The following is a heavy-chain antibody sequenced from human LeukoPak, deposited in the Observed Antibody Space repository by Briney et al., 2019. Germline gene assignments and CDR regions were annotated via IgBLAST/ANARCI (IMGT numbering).Heavy chain of an antibody. CDR1: GYTFTGYY. CDR2: INPRDGET. D-gene: IGHD3-3*01. J-gene: IGHJ4*02. CDR3: GRDWELRFHQGGLDY. V-gene: IGHV1-2*06. Sequence: ASVKVSCKASGYTFTGYYIHWVRQAPGQGLEWMGRINPRDGETSFAQKFQGRVTMISDMSISTAYMELSGLRYDDTAVYYCGRDWELRFHQGGLDYWGQGALVTVSS.